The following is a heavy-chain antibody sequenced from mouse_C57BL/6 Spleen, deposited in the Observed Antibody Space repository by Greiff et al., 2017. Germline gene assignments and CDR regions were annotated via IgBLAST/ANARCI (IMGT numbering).Heavy chain of an antibody. J-gene: IGHJ2*01. CDR2: IDPSDSET. CDR3: ARGFDY. CDR1: GYTFTSYW. Sequence: QVQLKQPGAELVRPGSSVKLSCKASGYTFTSYWMHWVKQRPIQGLEWIGNIDPSDSETNYNQKFKDKATLTVDKSSSTAYMQLSSLTSEDSAVYYCARGFDYWGQGTTLTVSS. V-gene: IGHV1-52*01.